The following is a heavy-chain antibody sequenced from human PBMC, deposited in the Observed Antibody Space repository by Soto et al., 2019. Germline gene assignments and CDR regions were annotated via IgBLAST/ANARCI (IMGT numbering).Heavy chain of an antibody. CDR3: ARYRREAVAGYTLDN. CDR2: VYNSGST. J-gene: IGHJ4*02. V-gene: IGHV4-59*01. CDR1: GGSISSNY. D-gene: IGHD6-13*01. Sequence: SETLSLTCTVSGGSISSNYWTWIRQPPGKGLEWIGYVYNSGSTNYNPSLKSRVTISEDTSKSQFSPKVNSMTAADTAVYYCARYRREAVAGYTLDNWGQGILVTVSS.